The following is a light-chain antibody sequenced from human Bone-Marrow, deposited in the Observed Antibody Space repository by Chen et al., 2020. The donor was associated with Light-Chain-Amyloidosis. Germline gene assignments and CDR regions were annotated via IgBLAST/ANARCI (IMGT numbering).Light chain of an antibody. CDR2: YKSVSDK. J-gene: IGLJ3*02. V-gene: IGLV5-45*01. CDR1: SDINVATYN. Sequence: HAVLTRSASLTASPEASASLTCTLRSDINVATYNIYWYQHKRGSPPQYLPRYKSVSDKRQGSAVPSRFSGYKAASANAGFLLISGHQSEDEADYCCMIWYNAAWVFGGGTKLTVL. CDR3: MIWYNAAWV.